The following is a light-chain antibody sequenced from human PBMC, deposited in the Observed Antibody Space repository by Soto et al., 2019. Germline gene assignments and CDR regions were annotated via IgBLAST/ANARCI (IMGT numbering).Light chain of an antibody. V-gene: IGKV3-15*01. J-gene: IGKJ2*01. CDR1: QSVSSN. CDR2: GAS. Sequence: EIVMTQSPATLSVSPGERATLSCRASQSVSSNLAWYQQKPGQAPRLLIYGASTRATGIPARFSGSGSGTVFTLTISSLQSEDFAVYYCQQYNNWPYTFDQGTKLEIK. CDR3: QQYNNWPYT.